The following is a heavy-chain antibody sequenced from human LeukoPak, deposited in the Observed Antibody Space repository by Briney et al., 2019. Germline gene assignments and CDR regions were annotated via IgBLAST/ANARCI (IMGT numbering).Heavy chain of an antibody. D-gene: IGHD3-10*01. V-gene: IGHV4-4*07. CDR3: ARVMYYYGSGSYYNDINWFDP. CDR2: IYTSGST. J-gene: IGHJ5*02. CDR1: GGSISSYY. Sequence: PSETLSLTCSVSGGSISSYYWSWIRQPAGKGLEWIGRIYTSGSTNYNPSLKSRVTMSVDTSKNQFSLKLSSVTAADTAVYYCARVMYYYGSGSYYNDINWFDPWGQGTLVTVSS.